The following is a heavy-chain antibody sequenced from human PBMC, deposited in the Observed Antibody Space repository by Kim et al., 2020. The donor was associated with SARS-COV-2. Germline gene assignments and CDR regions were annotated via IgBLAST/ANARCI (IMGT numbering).Heavy chain of an antibody. Sequence: EYAASVKGRFTISRDDSQNTVYLAMNNLEVEDTAVYYCSRGRGVYYFEAGGQGTLVTVSS. V-gene: IGHV3-49*02. CDR3: SRGRGVYYFEA. J-gene: IGHJ5*02. D-gene: IGHD1-26*01.